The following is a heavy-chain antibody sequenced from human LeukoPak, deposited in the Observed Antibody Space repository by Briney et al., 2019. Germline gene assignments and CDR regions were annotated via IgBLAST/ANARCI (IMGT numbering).Heavy chain of an antibody. J-gene: IGHJ2*01. D-gene: IGHD5-12*01. CDR1: GGSFSGYY. CDR3: ARNGYGPDWYFDL. V-gene: IGHV4-34*01. CDR2: INHSGST. Sequence: SETLSLTCAVYGGSFSGYYWSWIRQPPGKGLEWIGEINHSGSTNYNPSLKSRVTISVDTSKNQFSLKLSSVTAADTAVYYCARNGYGPDWYFDLWGRGTLVTVSS.